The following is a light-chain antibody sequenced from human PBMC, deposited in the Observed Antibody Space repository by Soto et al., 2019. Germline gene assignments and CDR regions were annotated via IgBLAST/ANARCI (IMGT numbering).Light chain of an antibody. CDR2: GAF. J-gene: IGKJ1*01. CDR1: QSINSN. CDR3: QQYNDWPLT. V-gene: IGKV3-15*01. Sequence: EIVMTRSPVTLSVSPGERATLSCRASQSINSNLAWYQQKHGQAPSXLIYGAFTRATGIPARFSGTGSGTELTITISSLQSEDLDLYDGQQYNDWPLTFGQGTKVDIK.